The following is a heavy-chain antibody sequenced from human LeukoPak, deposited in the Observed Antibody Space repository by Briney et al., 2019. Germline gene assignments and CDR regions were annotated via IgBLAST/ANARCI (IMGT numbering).Heavy chain of an antibody. V-gene: IGHV4-34*01. CDR2: INHSGST. Sequence: SETLSLTCAVYGGSFSGYYWSWIRQPPGKGLEWIGEINHSGSTNYNPSLKSRVTISVDTSKNQFSLKLSSVTAADTAVYYCARGTGGHYYYYMDVWGKGTTVTISS. J-gene: IGHJ6*03. CDR3: ARGTGGHYYYYMDV. CDR1: GGSFSGYY. D-gene: IGHD7-27*01.